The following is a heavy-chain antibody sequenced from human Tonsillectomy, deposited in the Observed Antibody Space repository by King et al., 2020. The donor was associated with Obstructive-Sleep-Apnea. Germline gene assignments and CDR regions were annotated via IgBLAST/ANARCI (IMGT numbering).Heavy chain of an antibody. D-gene: IGHD6-19*01. CDR2: LSWYSCSI. V-gene: IGHV3-9*01. CDR1: GFNFDDYA. CDR3: AKDKDSSGWYADY. J-gene: IGHJ4*02. Sequence: VQLVESGGGLVQPGRSLRLSCVASGFNFDDYARHWVRQAPGNGLEWVSGLSWYSCSIGFVDAVKGGFTISRDNVKKSLYLQMNSLRVEDTALYYCAKDKDSSGWYADYWGQGTLVTVSS.